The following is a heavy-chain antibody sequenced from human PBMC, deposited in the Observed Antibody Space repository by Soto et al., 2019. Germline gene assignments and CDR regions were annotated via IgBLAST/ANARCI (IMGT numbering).Heavy chain of an antibody. CDR3: AREEGYDSMRLNWFDP. V-gene: IGHV4-59*01. Sequence: SETLSLTCTVSGGSISSYYWSWIRQPPGKGLEWIGYIYYSGSTNYNPSLKSRVTISVDTSKNQFSLKLSSVTAADTAVYYCAREEGYDSMRLNWFDPWGQGTLVTVSS. CDR2: IYYSGST. D-gene: IGHD3-22*01. CDR1: GGSISSYY. J-gene: IGHJ5*02.